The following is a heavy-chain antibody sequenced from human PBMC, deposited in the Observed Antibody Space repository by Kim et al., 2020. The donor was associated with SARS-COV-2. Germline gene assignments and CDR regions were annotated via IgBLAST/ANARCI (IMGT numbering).Heavy chain of an antibody. V-gene: IGHV4-4*02. J-gene: IGHJ4*02. Sequence: NYNPSLKSRVTLSVDKPKTQLSLKLSSVTAADTAVYYCTTSVVAAYFDNWGQGTLVTVSS. D-gene: IGHD2-15*01. CDR3: TTSVVAAYFDN.